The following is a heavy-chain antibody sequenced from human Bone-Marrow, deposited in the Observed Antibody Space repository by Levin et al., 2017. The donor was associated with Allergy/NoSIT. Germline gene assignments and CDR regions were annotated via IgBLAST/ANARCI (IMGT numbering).Heavy chain of an antibody. J-gene: IGHJ6*02. V-gene: IGHV1-8*01. CDR2: MNPNSGNT. Sequence: GASVKVSCKASGYTFTSYDINWVRQATGQGLEWMGWMNPNSGNTGYAQKFQGRVTMTRNTSISTAYMELSSLRSEDTAVYYCARGGTGPIFYYYYGMDVWGQGTTVTVSS. D-gene: IGHD3/OR15-3a*01. CDR1: GYTFTSYD. CDR3: ARGGTGPIFYYYYGMDV.